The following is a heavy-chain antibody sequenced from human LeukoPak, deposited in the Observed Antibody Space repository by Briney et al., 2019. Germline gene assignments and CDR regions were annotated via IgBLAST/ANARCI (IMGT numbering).Heavy chain of an antibody. V-gene: IGHV3-11*01. CDR2: ISSSGSTI. D-gene: IGHD3-9*01. J-gene: IGHJ4*02. Sequence: PGGSLRLSCAASGFTFSDYYMSWIRQAPGKGLEWVSYISSSGSTIYYADSVKGRFTISRDNAKNSLYLQMNSLRAEDTAVYYCARDPRPYDILTGPSIEEVGYWGQGTLVTVSS. CDR3: ARDPRPYDILTGPSIEEVGY. CDR1: GFTFSDYY.